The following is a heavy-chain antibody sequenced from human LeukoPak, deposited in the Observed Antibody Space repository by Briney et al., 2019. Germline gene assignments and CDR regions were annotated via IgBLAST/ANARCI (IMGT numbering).Heavy chain of an antibody. D-gene: IGHD6-25*01. CDR1: GGSISSHY. J-gene: IGHJ4*02. CDR3: ARDRSGIAAD. CDR2: IYYDENT. Sequence: SETLSLTCTVSGGSISSHYWSGIRQSPGKGLEWIGYIYYDENTNYNPSLKSRVTISVDTSKTQFSLKLSSVTAADTAVFYCARDRSGIAADWGQGILVTVSS. V-gene: IGHV4-59*11.